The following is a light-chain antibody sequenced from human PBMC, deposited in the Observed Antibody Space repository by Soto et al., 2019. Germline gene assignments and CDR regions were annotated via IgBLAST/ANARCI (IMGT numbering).Light chain of an antibody. J-gene: IGKJ1*01. CDR2: KAS. V-gene: IGKV2-30*01. CDR1: QSLVYSDGNAY. Sequence: DVVMTQSPLSLPVTLGQPASISCRSSQSLVYSDGNAYLNWFQQRPSQSPRRLIYKASNRDSGVPDRFSGSGSGTDFTLQINRVEAEDVGVYYCMQCTHWPPTFGRGTRVQIK. CDR3: MQCTHWPPT.